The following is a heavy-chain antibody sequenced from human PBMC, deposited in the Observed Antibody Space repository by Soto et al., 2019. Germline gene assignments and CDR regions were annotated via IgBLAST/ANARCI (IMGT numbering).Heavy chain of an antibody. D-gene: IGHD5-18*01. J-gene: IGHJ6*02. V-gene: IGHV4-34*01. CDR1: GGSFSGYY. Sequence: LSLTCDVYGGSFSGYYWSWIRQPPGKGLEWIGEINHSGSTNYNPSLKSRTTISAHTSKNQLSLKVSSVTAADTAVYYCARGGGYSFGFDYYYGMDVWGQGTTVTVSS. CDR2: INHSGST. CDR3: ARGGGYSFGFDYYYGMDV.